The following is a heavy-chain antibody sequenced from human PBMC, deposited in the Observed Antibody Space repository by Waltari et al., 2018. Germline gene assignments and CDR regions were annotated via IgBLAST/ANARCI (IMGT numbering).Heavy chain of an antibody. V-gene: IGHV4-39*01. Sequence: QLHLQESGPGLVEPSGTLYLTCSVSSVSINSGYWGWVCQPPGKGLEWLGNFYYSGSTYLSPSRESRIAISVDTSRNQFFLGLTSVTAADTAVYYCARARCSTSSCLFVSGFDPWGQGILVTVSS. CDR2: FYYSGST. D-gene: IGHD6-13*01. CDR3: ARARCSTSSCLFVSGFDP. CDR1: SVSINSGY. J-gene: IGHJ5*02.